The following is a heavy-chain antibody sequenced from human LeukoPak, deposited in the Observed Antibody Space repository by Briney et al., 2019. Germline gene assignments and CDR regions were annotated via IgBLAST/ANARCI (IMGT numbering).Heavy chain of an antibody. CDR2: IWYDGSNR. J-gene: IGHJ4*02. D-gene: IGHD2-15*01. V-gene: IGHV3-33*01. CDR3: ARATLGVLSYFDY. CDR1: GFIFSCYG. Sequence: PGGSLRLSCAASGFIFSCYGMHWVRQAPGKGLEWVAVIWYDGSNRYYADSLKGRFTISRDNSKNTLYLQMNSLTADDTAVYYCARATLGVLSYFDYWGQGTLVTVSS.